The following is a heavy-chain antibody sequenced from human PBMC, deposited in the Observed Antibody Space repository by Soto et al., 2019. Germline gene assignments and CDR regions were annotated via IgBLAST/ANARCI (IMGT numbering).Heavy chain of an antibody. J-gene: IGHJ6*02. CDR3: AREKCGSTSCYSHGMDV. CDR2: INPSGGST. V-gene: IGHV1-46*01. CDR1: GYTFTSYY. D-gene: IGHD2-2*01. Sequence: GASVKVSCKASGYTFTSYYMHWVRQALGQGLEWMGIINPSGGSTSYAQKFQGRVTMTRDASTSTVYMELSSLRSEDTAVYYCAREKCGSTSCYSHGMDVWGQGTTVTVSS.